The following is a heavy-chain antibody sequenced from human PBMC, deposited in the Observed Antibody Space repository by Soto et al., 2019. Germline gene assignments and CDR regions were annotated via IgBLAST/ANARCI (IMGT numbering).Heavy chain of an antibody. CDR3: ARGLITIFGVARDAFDI. D-gene: IGHD3-3*01. Sequence: SGGSLRLSCAASGFTFSSYSMNWVRQAPGKGLEWVSSISSSSSYIYYADSVKGRFTISRDNAKNSLYLQMNSLRAEDTAVYYCARGLITIFGVARDAFDIWGQGTMVTVSS. CDR2: ISSSSSYI. V-gene: IGHV3-21*01. CDR1: GFTFSSYS. J-gene: IGHJ3*02.